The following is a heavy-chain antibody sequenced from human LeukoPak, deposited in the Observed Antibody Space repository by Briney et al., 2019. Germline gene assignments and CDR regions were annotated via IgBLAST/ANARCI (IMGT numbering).Heavy chain of an antibody. CDR2: IRSKAYGGTT. D-gene: IGHD3-22*01. V-gene: IGHV3-49*03. Sequence: GGPLGLSFTPPGFTFGDFVLSCFPRAPGRGRGGVVFIRSKAYGGTTEYAASVKGRFTISRDDSKSIAYLQMNSLKTEDTAVYYCTRETEEYYYDSSGQFHFDYWGQGTLVTVSS. CDR1: GFTFGDFV. CDR3: TRETEEYYYDSSGQFHFDY. J-gene: IGHJ4*02.